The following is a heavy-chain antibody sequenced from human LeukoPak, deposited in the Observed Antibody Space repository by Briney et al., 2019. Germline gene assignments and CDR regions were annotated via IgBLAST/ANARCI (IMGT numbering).Heavy chain of an antibody. CDR3: ARPRIAARRGYFDY. Sequence: SETPSLTCAVYGGSFSGYYWSWIRQPPGKGLEWIGEINHSGSTNYNPSLKSRVTISVDTSKNQFSLKLSSVTAADTAVYYCARPRIAARRGYFDYWGQGTLVTVSS. CDR1: GGSFSGYY. D-gene: IGHD6-6*01. CDR2: INHSGST. V-gene: IGHV4-34*01. J-gene: IGHJ4*02.